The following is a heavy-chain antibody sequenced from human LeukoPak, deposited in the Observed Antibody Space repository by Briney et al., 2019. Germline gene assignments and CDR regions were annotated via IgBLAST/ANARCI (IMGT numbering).Heavy chain of an antibody. Sequence: GGSLRLSCAASGFTFSSYSMNWVRQAPGKGLEWVSSISSSSSYIYYADSVKGRFTISRGNAKNSLYLQMNSLRAEDTAVYYCARDTLDIVVVPAAMSADYWGQGTLVTVSS. J-gene: IGHJ4*02. D-gene: IGHD2-2*01. CDR2: ISSSSSYI. CDR1: GFTFSSYS. V-gene: IGHV3-21*01. CDR3: ARDTLDIVVVPAAMSADY.